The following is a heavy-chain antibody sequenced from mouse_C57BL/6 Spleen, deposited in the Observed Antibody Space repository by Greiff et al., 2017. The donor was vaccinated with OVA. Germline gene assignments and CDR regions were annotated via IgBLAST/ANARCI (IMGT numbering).Heavy chain of an antibody. J-gene: IGHJ2*01. V-gene: IGHV1-69*01. D-gene: IGHD3-3*01. CDR3: AKRDLDCCY. CDR2: IDPSDSYT. Sequence: QVHVKQPGAELVMPGASVKLSCKASGYTFTSYWMHWVKQRPGQGLEWIGEIDPSDSYTNYNQKFKGKSTLTVDKSSSTAYMQLSSLTSEDSAVYYCAKRDLDCCYWGKGTTLTFS. CDR1: GYTFTSYW.